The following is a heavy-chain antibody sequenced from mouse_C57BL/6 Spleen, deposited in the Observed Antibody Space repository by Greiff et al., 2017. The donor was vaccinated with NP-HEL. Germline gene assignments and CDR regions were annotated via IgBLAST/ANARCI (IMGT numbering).Heavy chain of an antibody. D-gene: IGHD2-12*01. Sequence: VQLQQSGPELVKPGASVKMSCKASGYTFTDYNMHWVKQSHGKSLEWIGYINPNNGGTSYNQKFKGKATLTVNKSSSTAYMELRRLTSEDSAVYYCARKVYDGGWYFDVWGTGTTVTVSS. V-gene: IGHV1-22*01. J-gene: IGHJ1*03. CDR2: INPNNGGT. CDR1: GYTFTDYN. CDR3: ARKVYDGGWYFDV.